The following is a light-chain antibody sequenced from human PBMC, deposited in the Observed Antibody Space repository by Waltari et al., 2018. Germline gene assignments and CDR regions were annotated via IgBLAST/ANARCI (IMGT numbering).Light chain of an antibody. V-gene: IGKV1-27*01. CDR2: AAS. CDR3: QKYNSAPLT. CDR1: QGISNY. Sequence: DIQMTQSPSSLSASVGDRVTITCRASQGISNYLAWYQQKPGKVPKLLIYAASTLQSGVPSRVSGSGTGTDFTLTNSSLQPEDVATYYCQKYNSAPLTFGGGNKVGIK. J-gene: IGKJ4*01.